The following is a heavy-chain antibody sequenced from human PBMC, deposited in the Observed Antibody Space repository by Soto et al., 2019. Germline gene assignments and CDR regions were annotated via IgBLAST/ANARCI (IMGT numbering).Heavy chain of an antibody. J-gene: IGHJ6*02. Sequence: PGGSLRLSCAASGFTFSSYSMNWVRQAPGKGLEWVSSISSSSSYIYYADSVKGRFTISRDNAKNSLYLQMNSLRAEDTAVYYCARVERYFDWQPYYYGTDVWGQGTTVTVSS. CDR3: ARVERYFDWQPYYYGTDV. CDR1: GFTFSSYS. CDR2: ISSSSSYI. D-gene: IGHD3-9*01. V-gene: IGHV3-21*01.